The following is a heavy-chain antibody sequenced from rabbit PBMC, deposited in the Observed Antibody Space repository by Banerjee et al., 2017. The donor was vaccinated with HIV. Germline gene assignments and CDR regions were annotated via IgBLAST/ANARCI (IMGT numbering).Heavy chain of an antibody. CDR1: GFDFTSIA. V-gene: IGHV1S40*01. Sequence: QSLEESGGGLVKTEGSLTFTCKSSGFDFTSIAMCWFRPAPGKGLEWIGCIDTGSGFTYYASWAKGRFTISKASSTTVTLQMTSLTAADTATYFCARDPYAAPGGGHWDLWGPGTLVTVS. J-gene: IGHJ4*01. CDR2: IDTGSGFT. D-gene: IGHD4-2*01. CDR3: ARDPYAAPGGGHWDL.